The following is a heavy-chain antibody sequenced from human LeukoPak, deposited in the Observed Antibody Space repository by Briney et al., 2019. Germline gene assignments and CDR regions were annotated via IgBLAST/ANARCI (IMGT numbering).Heavy chain of an antibody. CDR3: AKGRRVRLDTAMVPALFDY. D-gene: IGHD5-18*01. CDR1: GFTFSSYA. V-gene: IGHV3-23*01. Sequence: PGGSLRLSCAASGFTFSSYAMSWVRQAPGKGLEWVSAISGSGGSTYYADSVKGRFTISRDNSKNTLYLQMNSLRAEDTAVYYCAKGRRVRLDTAMVPALFDYWGQGTLVTVSS. CDR2: ISGSGGST. J-gene: IGHJ4*02.